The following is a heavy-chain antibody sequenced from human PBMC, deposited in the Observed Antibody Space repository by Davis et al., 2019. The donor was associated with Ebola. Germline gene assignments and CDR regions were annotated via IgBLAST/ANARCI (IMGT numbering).Heavy chain of an antibody. D-gene: IGHD2-15*01. CDR1: GFTFSYYA. CDR3: ASDCTGGSCYFPLDY. V-gene: IGHV3-64*01. J-gene: IGHJ4*02. Sequence: GESLKISCAASGFTFSYYAMHWVRQAPGKGLESVSTISSNGGSTYYANSVMGRFTISRDNAKNTLYLQMNSLRAEDTAVYYCASDCTGGSCYFPLDYWGQGTLVTVSS. CDR2: ISSNGGST.